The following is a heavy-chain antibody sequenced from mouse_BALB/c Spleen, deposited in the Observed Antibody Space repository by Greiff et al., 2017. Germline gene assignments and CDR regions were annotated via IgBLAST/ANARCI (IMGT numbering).Heavy chain of an antibody. V-gene: IGHV1-63*02. CDR1: GYTFTNYG. D-gene: IGHD2-1*01. CDR2: IYPGGGYT. CDR3: ARSYGNYWFFDV. J-gene: IGHJ1*01. Sequence: QVQLQQSGAELVRPGTSVKMSCTAAGYTFTNYGIGGVNQRPGHGLEWSGDIYPGGGYTNYKEKFKGKATLTADTSSSTAYMQLSSLTSEDSAIYYCARSYGNYWFFDVWGAGTTVTVSS.